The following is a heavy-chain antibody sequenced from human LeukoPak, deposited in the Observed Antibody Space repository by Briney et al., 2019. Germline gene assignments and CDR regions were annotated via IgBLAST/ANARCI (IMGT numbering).Heavy chain of an antibody. V-gene: IGHV4-30-4*01. Sequence: SETLSLTCTVSGGSISSGDYYWSWIRQPPGKGLEWIGYIYYSGSTYYNPSLKSRVTISVDTSKNQFSLKLSSVTAADTAVYYCARDVGYSGYEHFDNWGQGTLVTVSS. D-gene: IGHD5-12*01. CDR2: IYYSGST. J-gene: IGHJ4*02. CDR1: GGSISSGDYY. CDR3: ARDVGYSGYEHFDN.